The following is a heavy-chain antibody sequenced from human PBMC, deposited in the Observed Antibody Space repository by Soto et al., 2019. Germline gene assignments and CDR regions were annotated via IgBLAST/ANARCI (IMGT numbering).Heavy chain of an antibody. CDR2: INAGNGNT. J-gene: IGHJ6*02. Sequence: QVQLVQSGAEVKKPGASVKVSCKASGYTFTSYAMHWVRQAPGQRLEWMGWINAGNGNTKYSQKFQGRVTITRDTSASTAYMELSSLRSEDTAVYYCARDGLEPVYYYYYYGMDVWGQGTTVTVSS. V-gene: IGHV1-3*01. D-gene: IGHD1-1*01. CDR1: GYTFTSYA. CDR3: ARDGLEPVYYYYYYGMDV.